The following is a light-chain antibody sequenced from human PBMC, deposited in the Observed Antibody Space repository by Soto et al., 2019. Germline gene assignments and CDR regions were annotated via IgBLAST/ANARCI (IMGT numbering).Light chain of an antibody. J-gene: IGKJ3*01. CDR3: QQYNNWPFT. Sequence: EIVMTQSPATLSVSPGERATLSCRASQSISSNLAWYQQKPGQAPRLLIYGASTRSTGIPATFSGSGSGTEFTLTISSLQSEAVAVYYCQQYNNWPFTFGPGTNVDIK. V-gene: IGKV3-15*01. CDR2: GAS. CDR1: QSISSN.